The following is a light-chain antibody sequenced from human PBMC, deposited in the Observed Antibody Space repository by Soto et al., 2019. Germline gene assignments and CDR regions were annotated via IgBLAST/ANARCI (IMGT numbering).Light chain of an antibody. Sequence: DIHMTQSPSTLSASVGDRVTVTCRASQSIRNWLAWYQQTPGKAPKLLIFDASNLESGVPSRFSGSGSGTEFTLTISSLQPEDVATYYCQNYNSAPRTFGQGTKMDIK. CDR1: QSIRNW. CDR3: QNYNSAPRT. J-gene: IGKJ1*01. CDR2: DAS. V-gene: IGKV1-5*01.